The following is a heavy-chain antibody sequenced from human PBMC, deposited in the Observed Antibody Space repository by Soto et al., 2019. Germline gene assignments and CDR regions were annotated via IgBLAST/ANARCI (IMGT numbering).Heavy chain of an antibody. CDR3: ARYYHYYDSSGYPYGMDV. D-gene: IGHD3-22*01. Sequence: GESLKISCKGSGYSFTSYWISWVRQMPGKGLEWMGRIDPSDSYTNYSPSFQGHVTISADKSISTAYLQWSSLKASDTAMYYCARYYHYYDSSGYPYGMDVWGQGTTVTVSS. CDR1: GYSFTSYW. J-gene: IGHJ6*02. V-gene: IGHV5-10-1*01. CDR2: IDPSDSYT.